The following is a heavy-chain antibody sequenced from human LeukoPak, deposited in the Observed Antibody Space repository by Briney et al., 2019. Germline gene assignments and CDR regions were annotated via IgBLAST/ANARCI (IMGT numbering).Heavy chain of an antibody. CDR2: IYTSGST. V-gene: IGHV4-59*10. CDR1: GGSFSGYY. D-gene: IGHD6-13*01. CDR3: ARGTGYSSSWYDY. Sequence: SETLSLTCAVYGGSFSGYYWSWIRQPAGKGLEWIGRIYTSGSTNYNPSLKSRVTMSVDTSKNQFSLKLSSVTAADTAVYYCARGTGYSSSWYDYWGQGTLVTVSS. J-gene: IGHJ4*02.